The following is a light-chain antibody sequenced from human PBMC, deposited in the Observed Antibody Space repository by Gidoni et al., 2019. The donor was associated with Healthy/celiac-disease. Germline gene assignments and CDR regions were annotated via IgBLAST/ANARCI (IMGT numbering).Light chain of an antibody. CDR2: LGS. CDR1: QSLLHSNGYNY. Sequence: DIVMTQSPLSLPVTPGEPASISCRSSQSLLHSNGYNYLDWYLQKPEQSPQLLIYLGSNRASGVPDRFSGSGSGTDFTLKISRVEAEDVGVYYCMQALQTPLTFGGXTKVEIK. CDR3: MQALQTPLT. V-gene: IGKV2-28*01. J-gene: IGKJ4*01.